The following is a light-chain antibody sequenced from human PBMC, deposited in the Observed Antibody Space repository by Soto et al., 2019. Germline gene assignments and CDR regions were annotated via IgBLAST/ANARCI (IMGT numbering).Light chain of an antibody. J-gene: IGKJ5*01. CDR1: QNINNY. V-gene: IGKV1-33*01. Sequence: DIQMTQSPSSLSASEGYRVTITCQASQNINNYLNWYQQKPGRAPKLLIYDASNLEAGVPSRFRGSGSGTDFTFTISRLQPEDIATYYCQQYENLPTFGQGTRLEIK. CDR2: DAS. CDR3: QQYENLPT.